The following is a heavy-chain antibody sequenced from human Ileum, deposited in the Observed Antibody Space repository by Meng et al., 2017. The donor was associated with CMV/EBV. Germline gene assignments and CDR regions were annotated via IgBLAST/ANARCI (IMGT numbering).Heavy chain of an antibody. CDR3: AKSYGSGSYGIFDY. CDR2: INRGGTT. D-gene: IGHD3-10*01. J-gene: IGHJ4*02. Sequence: HRGEAGGTLAPPVGSLRLSCECSGFTVNNNHMNWVRQAQGKGLEWVSLINRGGTTYYADSVKGRFTISRDNSKNTVYLQMNSLRAEDTAVYYCAKSYGSGSYGIFDYWGQGTLVTVSS. CDR1: GFTVNNNH. V-gene: IGHV3-53*01.